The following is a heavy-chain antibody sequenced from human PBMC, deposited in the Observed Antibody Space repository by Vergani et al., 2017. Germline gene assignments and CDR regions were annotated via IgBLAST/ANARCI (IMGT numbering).Heavy chain of an antibody. CDR2: ISWNSNSI. D-gene: IGHD2-21*01. Sequence: EVQLEESGGGLVLPGRSLRLSCVASGFTSAGYAMHWVRQAPGKGLEWVSGISWNSNSIGYADSVKGRFTISRDNAKNSLYLQMNSLRAEDMALYYCAKDASGFPPYYGMNVWGQGTTVIVSS. CDR1: GFTSAGYA. V-gene: IGHV3-9*02. J-gene: IGHJ6*02. CDR3: AKDASGFPPYYGMNV.